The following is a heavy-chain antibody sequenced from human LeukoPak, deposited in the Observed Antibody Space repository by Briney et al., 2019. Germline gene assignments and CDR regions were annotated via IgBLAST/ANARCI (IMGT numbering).Heavy chain of an antibody. V-gene: IGHV4-30-2*01. CDR1: GGSISSGGYS. CDR2: IYHSGST. CDR3: ARGVYDSSGYYLDY. Sequence: SETLSLTCAVSGGSISSGGYSWSWIRQPPGKGLEWIGYIYHSGSTYYNPSLKSRVTISVDRSKNQFPLKLSSVTAADTAVYYCARGVYDSSGYYLDYWGQGTLVTVSS. D-gene: IGHD3-22*01. J-gene: IGHJ4*02.